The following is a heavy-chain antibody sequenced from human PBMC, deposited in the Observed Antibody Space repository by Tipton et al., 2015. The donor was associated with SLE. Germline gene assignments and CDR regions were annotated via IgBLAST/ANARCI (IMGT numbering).Heavy chain of an antibody. CDR3: ARDPNGGYGSFDY. Sequence: GLVKPSETLSLICTVSGDSISANSYHWGWVRQPPGKGLEWIGNDYYSGSTYYSASLSSRVTISLDRSKNHFSLTLNSVTAADTAVCYCARDPNGGYGSFDYWGVGALVTVSS. CDR1: GDSISANSYH. V-gene: IGHV4-39*07. CDR2: DYYSGST. D-gene: IGHD7-27*01. J-gene: IGHJ4*02.